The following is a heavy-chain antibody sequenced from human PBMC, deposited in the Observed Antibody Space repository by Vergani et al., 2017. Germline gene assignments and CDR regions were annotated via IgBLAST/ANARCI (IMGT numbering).Heavy chain of an antibody. V-gene: IGHV1-46*01. J-gene: IGHJ5*02. Sequence: QVQLVQSGAEVKKPGASVKVSCKASGYTFTSYYMHWVRQAPGQGLEWMGIINPSGGSTSYAQKFQGWVTMTRDTSISTAYMELSRLRSDDTAVYYCARGPNSSGWYGVGWFDPWGQGTLVTVSS. CDR1: GYTFTSYY. CDR2: INPSGGST. D-gene: IGHD6-19*01. CDR3: ARGPNSSGWYGVGWFDP.